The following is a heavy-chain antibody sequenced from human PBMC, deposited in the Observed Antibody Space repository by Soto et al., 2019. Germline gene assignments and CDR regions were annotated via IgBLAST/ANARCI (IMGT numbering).Heavy chain of an antibody. J-gene: IGHJ3*02. Sequence: QVQLVESGGGVVQPGRSLRLSCAASGFTFSSYGMHWVRQAPGKGLEGVAVISYDGSNKYYADSVKGRFTISRDNSKNTLYLQMNSLRAEDTAVYDCAKDPTGITGTTKDTFDIWGQGTMVTVSS. CDR3: AKDPTGITGTTKDTFDI. CDR1: GFTFSSYG. D-gene: IGHD1-7*01. V-gene: IGHV3-30*18. CDR2: ISYDGSNK.